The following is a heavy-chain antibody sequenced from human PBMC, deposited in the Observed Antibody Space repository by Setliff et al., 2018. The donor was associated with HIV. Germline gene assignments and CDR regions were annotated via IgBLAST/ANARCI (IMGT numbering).Heavy chain of an antibody. J-gene: IGHJ4*02. V-gene: IGHV1-18*01. Sequence: ASVKVSCKASGYIFSNYGISWMRRAPGQGLEWMGWVSAHNVNTNYAQKFQDRVTMTIDTPTTTAYMELRSLKSDDTAVYYCARDGGGRWVDYWGQGTRVTVSS. CDR3: ARDGGGRWVDY. CDR1: GYIFSNYG. D-gene: IGHD3-16*01. CDR2: VSAHNVNT.